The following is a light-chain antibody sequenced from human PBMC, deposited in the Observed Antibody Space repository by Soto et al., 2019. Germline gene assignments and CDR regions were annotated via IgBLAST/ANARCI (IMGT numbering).Light chain of an antibody. CDR3: GTWDSSLSAVV. J-gene: IGLJ2*01. V-gene: IGLV1-51*01. Sequence: QSVLTQPPSVSAAPGHKVTISCSGSSSNIGNNYVSWYQQLPGTAPKLLIYDNNKRPSGIPDRFSGSKSGTSATLGITGRQTGDEADEYCGTWDSSLSAVVFGGGTKLTVL. CDR2: DNN. CDR1: SSNIGNNY.